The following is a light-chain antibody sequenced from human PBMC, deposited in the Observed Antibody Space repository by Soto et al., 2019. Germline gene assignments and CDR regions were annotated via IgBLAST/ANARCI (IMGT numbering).Light chain of an antibody. Sequence: EIVMTQSPATLSVSPGERATLSCRASQSVSSDLAWYQQIPGQAPRLLIYGASTRATGIPARFSGSGSGTEFNLTISSLQSEDIGIYSCQQYDSWPYTFGPGSKVHFK. V-gene: IGKV3-15*01. J-gene: IGKJ3*01. CDR3: QQYDSWPYT. CDR2: GAS. CDR1: QSVSSD.